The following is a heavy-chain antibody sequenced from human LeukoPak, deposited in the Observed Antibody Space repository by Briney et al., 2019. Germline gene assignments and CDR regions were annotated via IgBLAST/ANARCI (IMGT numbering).Heavy chain of an antibody. CDR3: ARDQLWPTGLFDY. CDR2: IQYDGSNK. Sequence: GGSLRLSCAASGFTFSSYGMHWVRQAPGKGLEWVAFIQYDGSNKYYADSVKGRFTISRDNSKSTLYLQMNSLRAEDTAVYYCARDQLWPTGLFDYWGQGTLVTVSS. J-gene: IGHJ4*02. D-gene: IGHD5-18*01. CDR1: GFTFSSYG. V-gene: IGHV3-30*02.